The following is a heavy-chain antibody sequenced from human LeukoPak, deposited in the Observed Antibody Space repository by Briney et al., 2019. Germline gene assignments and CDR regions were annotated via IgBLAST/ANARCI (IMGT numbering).Heavy chain of an antibody. CDR2: INHSGST. D-gene: IGHD4-23*01. J-gene: IGHJ4*02. CDR1: GGSFSGYY. Sequence: PSETLSLTCAVYGGSFSGYYWSWIRQPPGKGLEWIGEINHSGSTNYNPSLKSRVTISVDTSKNQFSLKLSSVTAADTAVYYCARGFDYGGNSDYFDYWGQGTLVTVSS. CDR3: ARGFDYGGNSDYFDY. V-gene: IGHV4-34*01.